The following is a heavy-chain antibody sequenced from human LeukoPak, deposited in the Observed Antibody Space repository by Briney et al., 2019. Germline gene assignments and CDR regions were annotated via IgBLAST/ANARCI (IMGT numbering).Heavy chain of an antibody. CDR2: ISGSGGST. D-gene: IGHD3/OR15-3a*01. Sequence: AGGSLRLSCAASGFTFSSYAMSWVRQAPGKGLEWVSAISGSGGSTYYADSVKGRFTISRDNSKNTLYLRMNSLRAEDTAVYYCAKDGTELYYFDYWGQGTLVTVS. CDR1: GFTFSSYA. CDR3: AKDGTELYYFDY. J-gene: IGHJ4*02. V-gene: IGHV3-23*01.